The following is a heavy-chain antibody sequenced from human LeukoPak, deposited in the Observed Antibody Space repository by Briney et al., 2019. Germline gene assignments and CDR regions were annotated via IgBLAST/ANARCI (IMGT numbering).Heavy chain of an antibody. Sequence: PGGSLRLSCAASGFPFSSYAMSWVRQAPGKGLEWVSGTGASGITTHYAGSVKGRFTLSRDNSKNTLYLQMNSLRVEDTAIYYCPIAYGLDVWGQGTTVTVSS. CDR2: TGASGITT. CDR3: PIAYGLDV. J-gene: IGHJ6*02. CDR1: GFPFSSYA. V-gene: IGHV3-23*01.